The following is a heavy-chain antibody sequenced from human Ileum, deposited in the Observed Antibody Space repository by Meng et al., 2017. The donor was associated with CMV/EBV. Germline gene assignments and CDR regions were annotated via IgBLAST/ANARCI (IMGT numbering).Heavy chain of an antibody. Sequence: SETLSLTCTVSGYSISSGYYWGWIRQPPGKGLEWIGSIYHSGSTYYNPSLKSRVTISVDTSKHQFSLKLSAVTAADTAVYYCARVPQVQSDYWGQGTMVTVSS. V-gene: IGHV4-38-2*02. J-gene: IGHJ4*03. D-gene: IGHD3-10*01. CDR3: ARVPQVQSDY. CDR1: GYSISSGYY. CDR2: IYHSGST.